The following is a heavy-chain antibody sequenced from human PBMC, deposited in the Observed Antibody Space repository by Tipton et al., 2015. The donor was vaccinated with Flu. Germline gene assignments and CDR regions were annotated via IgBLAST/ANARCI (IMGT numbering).Heavy chain of an antibody. D-gene: IGHD3-22*01. CDR2: IYSGGST. CDR1: GFTVSSNY. CDR3: ARDSGSSGPFDY. Sequence: GSLRLSCAASGFTVSSNYMSWVRQARGKGLEWVSVIYSGGSTYYADSVKGRFTISRDNSKNTLYLQMNSLRAEDTAVYYCARDSGSSGPFDYWGQGTLVTVSS. J-gene: IGHJ4*02. V-gene: IGHV3-53*01.